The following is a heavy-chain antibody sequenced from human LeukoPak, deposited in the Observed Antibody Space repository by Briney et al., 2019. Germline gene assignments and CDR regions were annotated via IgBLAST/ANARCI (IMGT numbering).Heavy chain of an antibody. CDR3: AKGEPYCSGGSCYS. D-gene: IGHD2-15*01. CDR2: MNPNSGNT. V-gene: IGHV1-8*01. J-gene: IGHJ4*02. Sequence: ASVKVSCKASGYTFTSYDINWVRQATGQGLEWMGWMNPNSGNTGYAQKFRGRVTMTRNTSISTAYMELSGLRSEDTAVYYCAKGEPYCSGGSCYSWGQGTLLTVSS. CDR1: GYTFTSYD.